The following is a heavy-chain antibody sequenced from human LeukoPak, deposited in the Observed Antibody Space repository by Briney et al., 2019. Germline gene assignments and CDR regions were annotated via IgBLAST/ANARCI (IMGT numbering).Heavy chain of an antibody. CDR3: ARLLPSPADAFDI. J-gene: IGHJ3*02. CDR2: FYHGGST. Sequence: SETLSLTCTVSGGSISSSSYYWDWIRQPPGKGLEWIGTFYHGGSTYYNPSLKSRVTISVDTSKNQFSLKLSSVTAADTAVYYCARLLPSPADAFDIWGQGTMVTVSS. V-gene: IGHV4-39*01. CDR1: GGSISSSSYY.